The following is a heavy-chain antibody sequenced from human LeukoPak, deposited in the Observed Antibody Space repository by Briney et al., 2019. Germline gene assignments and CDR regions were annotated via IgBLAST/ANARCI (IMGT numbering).Heavy chain of an antibody. J-gene: IGHJ3*02. V-gene: IGHV1-18*04. CDR3: ARDPGYSGSDAFDI. CDR2: ISAYNGNT. Sequence: ASVKVSCKASGYTFSTNGFSWVRQAPGQGLEWMGWISAYNGNTNYAQEFQGRITMTTDTSTSTGYMELRSLRSDDTAVYYCARDPGYSGSDAFDIWGQGTVVSVSS. CDR1: GYTFSTNG. D-gene: IGHD5-12*01.